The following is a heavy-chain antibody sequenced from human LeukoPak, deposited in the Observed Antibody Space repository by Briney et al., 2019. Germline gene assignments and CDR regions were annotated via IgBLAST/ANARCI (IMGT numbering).Heavy chain of an antibody. D-gene: IGHD3-22*01. J-gene: IGHJ4*02. V-gene: IGHV1-46*01. CDR3: ARGGDSSGLNRFAY. Sequence: ASVKVSCKPSGYTFINHYIHWVRQAPGQGLEWMGVIRPTDGSTSYAQNFQGRLSMTSDTSTSTAYMELSSLRSDDTAVYYCARGGDSSGLNRFAYWGQGTLVTVSS. CDR1: GYTFINHY. CDR2: IRPTDGST.